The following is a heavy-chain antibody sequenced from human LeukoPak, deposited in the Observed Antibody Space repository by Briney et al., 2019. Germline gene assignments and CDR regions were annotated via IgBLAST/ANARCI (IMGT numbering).Heavy chain of an antibody. V-gene: IGHV3-74*01. Sequence: GGSLRLSCAASGFTFSNYWLHWVRQAPGKGLVWVSRIDANAKTTSYADSVKGRFTISTDNTKKTLYLQMNSLRVEDTAVYYCLTVVETTIAAFDIWGQGTMVTVSS. J-gene: IGHJ3*02. CDR1: GFTFSNYW. CDR2: IDANAKTT. D-gene: IGHD1-26*01. CDR3: LTVVETTIAAFDI.